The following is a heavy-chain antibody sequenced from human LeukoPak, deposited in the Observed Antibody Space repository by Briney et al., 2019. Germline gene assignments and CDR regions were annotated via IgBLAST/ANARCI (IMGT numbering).Heavy chain of an antibody. V-gene: IGHV4-59*01. CDR2: IYYSGST. Sequence: SETLSLTCTVSGGSISSYYWSWIRQPPGKGLEWIGYIYYSGSTNYNPSLKSRVTISVDTSKNQFSLKLSSVTAADTAVYYRAREGYFDWLTHAFDIWGQGTMVTVSS. J-gene: IGHJ3*02. CDR3: AREGYFDWLTHAFDI. D-gene: IGHD3-9*01. CDR1: GGSISSYY.